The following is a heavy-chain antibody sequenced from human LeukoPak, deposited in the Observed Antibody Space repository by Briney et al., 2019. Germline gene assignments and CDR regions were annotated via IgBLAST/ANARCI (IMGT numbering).Heavy chain of an antibody. J-gene: IGHJ6*02. CDR3: ARSYCGGDCYTLDGMDV. CDR1: GFTFSSYA. Sequence: GGSLRLSCAASGFTFSSYAMNWVRQAPGKGLEWVSSIGGHSDIYYADSVKGRFTISRDNAKNSLFLQMDSLRAEDTAVYYCARSYCGGDCYTLDGMDVWGQGTTVSVYS. CDR2: IGGHSDI. V-gene: IGHV3-21*01. D-gene: IGHD2-21*02.